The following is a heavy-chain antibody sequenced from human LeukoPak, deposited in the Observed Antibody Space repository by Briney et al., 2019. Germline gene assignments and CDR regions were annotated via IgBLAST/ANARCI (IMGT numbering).Heavy chain of an antibody. J-gene: IGHJ3*02. V-gene: IGHV4-59*01. CDR3: ARGRGSSWPDAFDI. CDR1: GGSISSYF. CDR2: IYYSGST. D-gene: IGHD6-13*01. Sequence: PSETLSLTCTVSGGSISSYFWSWIRQPPGKGLEWLGHIYYSGSTNYNPSLKSRVTISTDTSKNQMSLQLSSVTAADTAVYFCARGRGSSWPDAFDIWGQGTLVTVSS.